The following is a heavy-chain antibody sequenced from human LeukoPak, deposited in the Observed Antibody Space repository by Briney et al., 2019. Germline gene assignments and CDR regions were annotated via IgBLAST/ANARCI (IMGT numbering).Heavy chain of an antibody. CDR2: IRSKAYGGTT. CDR1: GFTFGDYA. CDR3: TSCSSISCYTFDFDY. J-gene: IGHJ4*02. Sequence: PGGSLRLSCTASGFTFGDYAMSWVRQAPGKGLEWVGFIRSKAYGGTTEYAASVKGGSTISRDDSKSIAYLQMNSLKTEDTAVYYCTSCSSISCYTFDFDYWGQGTLVTVSS. V-gene: IGHV3-49*04. D-gene: IGHD2-2*02.